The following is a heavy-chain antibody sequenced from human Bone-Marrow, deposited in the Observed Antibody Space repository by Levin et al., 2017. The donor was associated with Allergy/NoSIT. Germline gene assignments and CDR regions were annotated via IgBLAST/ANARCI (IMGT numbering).Heavy chain of an antibody. CDR1: GYTFNHYG. V-gene: IGHV1-18*01. J-gene: IGHJ4*02. CDR2: ISPDNGHA. CDR3: ARGQGGYESFDY. D-gene: IGHD5-12*01. Sequence: GESLKISCKTSGYTFNHYGIDWVRQAPGQGLEWVGWISPDNGHADYAQKIQGRVTMTTDRATTTAYLELKSLRSDDTGVYYCARGQGGYESFDYWGQGTLITVSS.